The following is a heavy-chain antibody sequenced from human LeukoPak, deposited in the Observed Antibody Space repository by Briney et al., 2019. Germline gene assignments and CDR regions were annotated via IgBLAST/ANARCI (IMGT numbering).Heavy chain of an antibody. CDR1: GGSISSGGYY. CDR2: IYYSGNT. V-gene: IGHV4-31*03. CDR3: ARNAGGVGLDS. J-gene: IGHJ4*02. Sequence: SETLSLTCTVSGGSISSGGYYWSWIRQHPEKGLEWIGYIYYSGNTYYNPSLKSRVSMSLDTSENQFSLKLSSVTAADTAVYYCARNAGGVGLDSWGQGTLVTVSS. D-gene: IGHD1-26*01.